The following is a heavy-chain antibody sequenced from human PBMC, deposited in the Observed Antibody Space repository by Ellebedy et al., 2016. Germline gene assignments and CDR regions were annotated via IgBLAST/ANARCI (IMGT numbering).Heavy chain of an antibody. V-gene: IGHV1-46*01. CDR3: ARGGSGTDWYFDL. Sequence: ASVKVSCKASGYTFTSYYMHWVRQASGQGLEWMGIINPSGGSTSNAQKIQGRVTMARDTSTSTVYMELTSLRSEDTAVYYCARGGSGTDWYFDLWGRGTLVTVSS. D-gene: IGHD6-13*01. CDR1: GYTFTSYY. J-gene: IGHJ2*01. CDR2: INPSGGST.